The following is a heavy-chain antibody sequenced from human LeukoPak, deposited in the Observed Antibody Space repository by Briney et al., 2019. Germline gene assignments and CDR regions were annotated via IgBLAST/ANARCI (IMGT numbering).Heavy chain of an antibody. CDR1: GFTFSNYD. CDR2: IKYDESQI. CDR3: AKRSCSGGSCNFDY. J-gene: IGHJ4*02. D-gene: IGHD2-15*01. Sequence: GGSLRLSCAASGFTFSNYDMHWVRQAPGKGLEWVSFIKYDESQIYYADSVKGRLTISRDNSRNTLYLQMNSLRAEDTAVYYCAKRSCSGGSCNFDYWGQGTLVTVSS. V-gene: IGHV3-30*02.